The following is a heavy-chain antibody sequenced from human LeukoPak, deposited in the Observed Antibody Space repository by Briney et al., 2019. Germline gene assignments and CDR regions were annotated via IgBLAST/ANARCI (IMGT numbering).Heavy chain of an antibody. Sequence: GGSLRLSCAASGFTFSSYSMNWVRQAPGKGLKWVSSISSSSSYIYYADSVKGRFTISRDNAKNSLYLQMNSLRAEDTAVYYCARDKCSSTSCSWFDPWGQGTLVTVSS. CDR3: ARDKCSSTSCSWFDP. J-gene: IGHJ5*02. CDR1: GFTFSSYS. CDR2: ISSSSSYI. D-gene: IGHD2-2*01. V-gene: IGHV3-21*01.